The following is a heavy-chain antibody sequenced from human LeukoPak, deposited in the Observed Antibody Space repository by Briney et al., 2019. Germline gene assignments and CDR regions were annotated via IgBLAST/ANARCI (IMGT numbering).Heavy chain of an antibody. D-gene: IGHD3-9*01. Sequence: GGSLRLSCAASGFTFSSYAMSWVRQAPGKGLEWVSAISGSGGSTYYADSVKGRFTISRDNSKNTLYLQMNSLRAEDTAVYYCAKGPAAYDILTGYYLPYYFDYWGQGTLVTVSS. J-gene: IGHJ4*02. CDR2: ISGSGGST. CDR1: GFTFSSYA. CDR3: AKGPAAYDILTGYYLPYYFDY. V-gene: IGHV3-23*01.